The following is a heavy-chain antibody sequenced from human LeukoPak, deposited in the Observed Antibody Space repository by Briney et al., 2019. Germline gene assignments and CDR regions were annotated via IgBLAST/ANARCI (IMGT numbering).Heavy chain of an antibody. CDR3: ARAAQSSSTKDYYYMDV. Sequence: GGSLRLSCAASGFTFSSYSMNWVRQAPGKGLEWVSSISRSSSYIYYADSLKGRFTISRDNARTSLYLQMNSLRAEDTAVYYCARAAQSSSTKDYYYMDVWGKGTTVTVSS. J-gene: IGHJ6*03. D-gene: IGHD6-6*01. CDR1: GFTFSSYS. CDR2: ISRSSSYI. V-gene: IGHV3-21*01.